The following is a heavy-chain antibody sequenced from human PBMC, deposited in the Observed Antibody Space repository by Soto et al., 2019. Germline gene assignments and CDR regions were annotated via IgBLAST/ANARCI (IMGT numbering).Heavy chain of an antibody. CDR3: ARALTSYYYDSSGYPTQFGY. V-gene: IGHV4-31*03. Sequence: NPSETLSLTCTVSGGSISSGGYYWSWIRQHPGKGLEWIGYIYYSGSTYYNPSLKSRVTISVDTSKNQFSLKLSSVTAADTAVYYCARALTSYYYDSSGYPTQFGYWGQGTLVTVSS. CDR2: IYYSGST. CDR1: GGSISSGGYY. J-gene: IGHJ4*02. D-gene: IGHD3-22*01.